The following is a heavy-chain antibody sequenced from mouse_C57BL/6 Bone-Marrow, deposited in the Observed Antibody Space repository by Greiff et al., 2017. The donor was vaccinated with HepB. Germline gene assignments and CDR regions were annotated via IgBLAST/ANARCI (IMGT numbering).Heavy chain of an antibody. J-gene: IGHJ2*01. Sequence: EVKLMESGGGLVKPGGSLKLSCAASGFTFSDYGMHWVRQAPEKGLEWVAYISSGSSTIYYADTVKGRFTISRDNAKNTLFLQMTSLRSEDTAMYYCAREEGLREGFDYWGQGTTLTVSS. CDR2: ISSGSSTI. CDR1: GFTFSDYG. D-gene: IGHD2-4*01. V-gene: IGHV5-17*01. CDR3: AREEGLREGFDY.